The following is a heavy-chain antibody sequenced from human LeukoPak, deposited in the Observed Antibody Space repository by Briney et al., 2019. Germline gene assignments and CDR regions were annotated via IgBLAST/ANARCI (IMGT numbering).Heavy chain of an antibody. D-gene: IGHD2-15*01. J-gene: IGHJ5*02. Sequence: SETLSLTCTVSGASISSYYWTWIRQPPGKGLEWIGSIYYSGSTYYNPSLKSRVTISVDTSKNQFSLKLSSVTAADTAVYYCARDLEGVVVAATGWFDPWGQGTLVTVSS. CDR2: IYYSGST. CDR3: ARDLEGVVVAATGWFDP. V-gene: IGHV4-39*07. CDR1: GASISSYY.